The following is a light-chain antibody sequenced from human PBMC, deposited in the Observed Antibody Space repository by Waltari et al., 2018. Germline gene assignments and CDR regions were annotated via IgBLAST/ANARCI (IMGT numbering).Light chain of an antibody. CDR3: QQYNTYSRT. J-gene: IGKJ1*01. Sequence: DIQMTQSPSTLSASVGDRVSITCRASQSISRWLARYQQTPGKAPNLLIYEASTLESGVPSRFSGSGSGTEFTLTISSLQPDDFATYFCQQYNTYSRTFGQGTKVEIK. CDR1: QSISRW. CDR2: EAS. V-gene: IGKV1-5*03.